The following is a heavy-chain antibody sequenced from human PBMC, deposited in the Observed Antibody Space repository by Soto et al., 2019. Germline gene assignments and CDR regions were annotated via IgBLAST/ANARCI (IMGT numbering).Heavy chain of an antibody. V-gene: IGHV3-48*04. CDR1: GVTCRSYG. D-gene: IGHD3-10*01. Sequence: GGSLRLPSVASGVTCRSYGVNWVRQDTGKGPEWVSYMTSDSKTIHYADSVKGRFTISRDNAKNSVFLQMNSLRAEDTAVYYCTRGVSYGFDFWGQGTMVTVSS. CDR3: TRGVSYGFDF. J-gene: IGHJ3*01. CDR2: MTSDSKTI.